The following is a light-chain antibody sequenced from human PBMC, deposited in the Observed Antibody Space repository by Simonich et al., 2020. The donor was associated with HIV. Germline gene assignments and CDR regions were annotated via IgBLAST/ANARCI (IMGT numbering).Light chain of an antibody. CDR2: WAS. CDR3: HQSSSLWT. J-gene: IGKJ1*01. Sequence: DIVMTQSPDSLAVSLGERATINCKSSQSILYSSNNKNYLAWYQKKPGQPPNLLIYWASTRESGVPDRFSGSGSGTDFTLTINSLEAEDAATYYCHQSSSLWTFGQGTKVEIK. V-gene: IGKV4-1*01. CDR1: QSILYSSNNKNY.